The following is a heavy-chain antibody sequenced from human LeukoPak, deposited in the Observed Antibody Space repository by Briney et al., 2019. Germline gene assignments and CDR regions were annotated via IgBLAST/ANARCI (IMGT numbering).Heavy chain of an antibody. Sequence: SETLSLTCTVSGGSISTNNYYWVWIRQPPGKGLEWVGTVYYRGNTYYNPSLRSRVTTSVDTSKNQFSLKLSSVTAADTAVYYCARDTAVLLWFGELTSYFDYWGQGTLVTVSS. V-gene: IGHV4-39*07. D-gene: IGHD3-10*01. CDR3: ARDTAVLLWFGELTSYFDY. CDR1: GGSISTNNYY. CDR2: VYYRGNT. J-gene: IGHJ4*02.